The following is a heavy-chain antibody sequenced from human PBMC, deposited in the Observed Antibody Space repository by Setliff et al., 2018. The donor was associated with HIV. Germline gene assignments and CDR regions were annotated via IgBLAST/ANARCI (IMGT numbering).Heavy chain of an antibody. V-gene: IGHV4-59*08. CDR3: VRRVYDFWSGLVGYSYYMDV. J-gene: IGHJ6*03. Sequence: PSETLSLTCTVSGGSINTYYWSWIRQPPGKGLEWIGYIYYSGSTNYNPSLKSRVTISVDTSKNQFSLKLKSATAADTAVYYCVRRVYDFWSGLVGYSYYMDVWGKGTTVTVSS. D-gene: IGHD3-3*01. CDR1: GGSINTYY. CDR2: IYYSGST.